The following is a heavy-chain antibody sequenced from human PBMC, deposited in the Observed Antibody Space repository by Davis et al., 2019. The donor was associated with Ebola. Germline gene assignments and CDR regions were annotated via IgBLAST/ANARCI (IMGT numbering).Heavy chain of an antibody. D-gene: IGHD2-15*01. CDR2: INPNSGGT. J-gene: IGHJ6*02. CDR3: ARGAPDIPGGGMDV. V-gene: IGHV1-2*02. CDR1: GYTFTGYY. Sequence: ASVPVSCKASGYTFTGYYMHWVRQAPGQGLEWMGWINPNSGGTNYAQKFQGRVTMTRDTSISTAYMELSRLRSDDTAVYYCARGAPDIPGGGMDVWGQGTTVTVSS.